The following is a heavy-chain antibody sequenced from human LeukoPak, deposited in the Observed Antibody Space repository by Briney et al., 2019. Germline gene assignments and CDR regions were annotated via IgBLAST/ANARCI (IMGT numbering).Heavy chain of an antibody. CDR2: ISAYNGNT. CDR1: GYTFTSYG. J-gene: IGHJ6*02. D-gene: IGHD3-3*01. Sequence: ASVKVSCKASGYTFTSYGISWVRQAPGQGLEWMGWISAYNGNTNYAQKLQGRVTMTTDTSTSTAYMELSSLRSEDTAVYYCARASGYYDFWSGYYYYGMDVWGQGTTVTVSS. CDR3: ARASGYYDFWSGYYYYGMDV. V-gene: IGHV1-18*01.